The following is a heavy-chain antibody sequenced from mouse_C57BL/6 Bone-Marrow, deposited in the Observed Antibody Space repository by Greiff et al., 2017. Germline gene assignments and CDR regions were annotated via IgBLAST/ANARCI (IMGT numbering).Heavy chain of an antibody. J-gene: IGHJ4*01. V-gene: IGHV1-9*01. Sequence: VQLQESGAELMKPGASVKLSCKATGYTFTGYWIEWVKQRPGHGLEWIGAILPGSGSTNYNEKFKGKATFTADTSSNTAYMQLSSLTTEDSAIYYCARGWFDYGSRGYAMDYWGQGTSVTVSS. CDR1: GYTFTGYW. CDR2: ILPGSGST. CDR3: ARGWFDYGSRGYAMDY. D-gene: IGHD1-1*01.